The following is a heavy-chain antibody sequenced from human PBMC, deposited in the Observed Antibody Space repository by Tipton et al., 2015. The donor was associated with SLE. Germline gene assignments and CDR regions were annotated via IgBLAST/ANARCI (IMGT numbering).Heavy chain of an antibody. J-gene: IGHJ5*02. Sequence: SLRLSCGASGFTFSSYAMHWVRQAPGKGLEWVAVISYDGSNKYYADSVKGRFTISRDNAKNSLYLQMNSLRVEDTAVYFCAGDDYASGITWGQGTLVTVSS. CDR3: AGDDYASGIT. V-gene: IGHV3-30*04. CDR2: ISYDGSNK. D-gene: IGHD3-10*01. CDR1: GFTFSSYA.